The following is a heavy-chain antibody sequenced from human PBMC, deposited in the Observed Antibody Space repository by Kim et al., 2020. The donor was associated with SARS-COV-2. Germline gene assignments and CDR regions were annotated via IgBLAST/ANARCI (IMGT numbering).Heavy chain of an antibody. Sequence: GGSLRLSCAASGFTFSSYAMSWVRQAPGKGLEWVSAISGSGGSTYYADSVKGRFTISRDNSKNTLYLQMNSLRAEDTAVYYCAKDQTGIYSGRRQQGHWFDPWGQGTLVTVSS. J-gene: IGHJ5*02. CDR1: GFTFSSYA. CDR2: ISGSGGST. CDR3: AKDQTGIYSGRRQQGHWFDP. V-gene: IGHV3-23*01. D-gene: IGHD1-26*01.